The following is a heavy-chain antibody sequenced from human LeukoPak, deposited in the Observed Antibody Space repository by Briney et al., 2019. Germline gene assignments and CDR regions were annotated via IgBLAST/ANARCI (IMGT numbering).Heavy chain of an antibody. J-gene: IGHJ4*02. CDR1: GYTFTGYY. V-gene: IGHV1-2*02. Sequence: ASVKVSCKASGYTFTGYYMHWVRQAPGQGLEWMGWINPNSGGTNYAQKFQGRVTTTRDTSISTAYMELSRLRSDDTAVYYCARDRSSGYSPQIDYWGQGTLVTVSS. D-gene: IGHD3-22*01. CDR3: ARDRSSGYSPQIDY. CDR2: INPNSGGT.